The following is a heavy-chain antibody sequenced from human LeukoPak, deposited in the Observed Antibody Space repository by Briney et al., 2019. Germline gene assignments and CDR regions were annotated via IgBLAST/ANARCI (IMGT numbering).Heavy chain of an antibody. V-gene: IGHV1-46*01. CDR1: GYSFTSNY. J-gene: IGHJ4*02. Sequence: ASVKVSCKASGYSFTSNYIHWVRQAPGQGLEWMGMIYPRDGSTSYAQKFQGRVTVTRDTSTSTVHMELSGPRSEDTAVYYCARDQEAFDYWGQGTLVTVSS. CDR3: ARDQEAFDY. CDR2: IYPRDGST.